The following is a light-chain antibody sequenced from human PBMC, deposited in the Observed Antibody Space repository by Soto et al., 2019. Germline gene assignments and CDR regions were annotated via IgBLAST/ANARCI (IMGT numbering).Light chain of an antibody. CDR2: GAS. CDR1: QSVSNNY. Sequence: EIVLTQSPGTLSLSPGERATLACRASQSVSNNYLAGYQQKPGQAPRLLIYGASNRATGIPDRFSGSGSGTDFTLTVSRLEPEDFAGYYCQHYGSSPPLTFGHGTTVDIK. J-gene: IGKJ3*01. V-gene: IGKV3-20*01. CDR3: QHYGSSPPLT.